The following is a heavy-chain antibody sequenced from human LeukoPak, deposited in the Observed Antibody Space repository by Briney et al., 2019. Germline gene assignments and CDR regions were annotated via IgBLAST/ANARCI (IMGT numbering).Heavy chain of an antibody. J-gene: IGHJ4*02. CDR1: GYTFTGYC. D-gene: IGHD1-26*01. CDR3: ARDKEWELPNFDY. V-gene: IGHV1-2*02. Sequence: ASVKVSCKASGYTFTGYCMHWVRQAGGRGLEWMGWINPNSGGTNYAQKFQGRVTMTRDTSISTAYMELSRLRSDDTAVYYCARDKEWELPNFDYWGQGTLVTVSS. CDR2: INPNSGGT.